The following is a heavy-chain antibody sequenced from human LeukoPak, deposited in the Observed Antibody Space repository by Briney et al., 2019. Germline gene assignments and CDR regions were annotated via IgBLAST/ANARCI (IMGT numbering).Heavy chain of an antibody. CDR3: ARGTIFGVVPYYYYMDV. CDR1: GGTFSSYA. D-gene: IGHD3-3*01. J-gene: IGHJ6*03. CDR2: IIPIFGTA. Sequence: SVKVSCKASGGTFSSYAIIWVRQAPGQGLEWMGRIIPIFGTANYAQKFQGRVTITTDESTSTAYMELSSLRSEDTAVYYCARGTIFGVVPYYYYMDVWGKGTTVTVSS. V-gene: IGHV1-69*05.